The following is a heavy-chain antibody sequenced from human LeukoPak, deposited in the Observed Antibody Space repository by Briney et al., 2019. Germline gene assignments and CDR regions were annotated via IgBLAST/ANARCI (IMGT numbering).Heavy chain of an antibody. V-gene: IGHV3-11*01. CDR1: GFSFRDFY. CDR2: ISMSTSTI. J-gene: IGHJ4*02. CDR3: AKDIVAPGLFFDY. D-gene: IGHD5-12*01. Sequence: PGGSLRLSRATSGFSFRDFYMGWIRQAPGKGLEWVSYISMSTSTIYYADSVKGRFTISRDDAKNSLFLQMNSLRAEDTAVYYCAKDIVAPGLFFDYWGQGTLVTVSS.